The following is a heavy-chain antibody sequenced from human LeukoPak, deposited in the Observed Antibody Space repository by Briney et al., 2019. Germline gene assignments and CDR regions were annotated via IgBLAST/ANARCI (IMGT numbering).Heavy chain of an antibody. V-gene: IGHV3-11*01. CDR3: ATDYDFWSGPHYYYYMDV. D-gene: IGHD3-3*01. J-gene: IGHJ6*03. CDR1: GFTFSDYY. Sequence: GGSLRLSCAASGFTFSDYYMSWIRQAPGKGLEWVSYISSSGSTIYYADSVKGRFTISRDNAKNSLYLQMNSLRAEDTAVYYCATDYDFWSGPHYYYYMDVWGKGTTVNVSS. CDR2: ISSSGSTI.